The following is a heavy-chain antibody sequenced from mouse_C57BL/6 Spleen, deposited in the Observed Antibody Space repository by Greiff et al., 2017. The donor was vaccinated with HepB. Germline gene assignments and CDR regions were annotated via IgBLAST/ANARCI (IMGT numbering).Heavy chain of an antibody. CDR2: INPGSGGT. V-gene: IGHV1-54*01. CDR1: GYAFTNYL. D-gene: IGHD2-3*01. J-gene: IGHJ3*01. Sequence: ESGAELVRPGTSVKVSCKASGYAFTNYLIEWVKQRPGQGLEWIGVINPGSGGTNYNEKFKGKATLTADKSSSTAYMQLSSLTSEDSAVYFCARSGDGYWAWFAYWGQGTLVTVSA. CDR3: ARSGDGYWAWFAY.